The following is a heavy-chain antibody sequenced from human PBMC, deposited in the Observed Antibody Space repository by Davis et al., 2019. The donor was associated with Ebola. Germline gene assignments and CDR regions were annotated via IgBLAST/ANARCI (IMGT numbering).Heavy chain of an antibody. Sequence: PGGSLRLSCAASGFTFSAYAMHWVRQAPGKGLEWVAVTWHADSDKLYSDSVKGRFTVSRDDSKNTVYLEMSNLRAEDTAVYFCAKSGQQMVGGKDYYYGMDVWGQGTTVSVS. D-gene: IGHD6-13*01. CDR2: TWHADSDK. CDR1: GFTFSAYA. CDR3: AKSGQQMVGGKDYYYGMDV. V-gene: IGHV3-33*06. J-gene: IGHJ6*02.